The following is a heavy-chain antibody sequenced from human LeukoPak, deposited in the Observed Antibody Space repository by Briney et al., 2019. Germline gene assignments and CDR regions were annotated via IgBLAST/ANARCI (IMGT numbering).Heavy chain of an antibody. D-gene: IGHD1-7*01. V-gene: IGHV3-30*02. CDR3: ARGNSKGFDM. CDR1: GFTFSNYG. Sequence: GGSLRLSCVASGFTFSNYGMDWVRQAPGKGLEWVAFIRYDGTNQYYADSVKGRLTFSRDNSKNTLYLQMNSLRVEDTAVYYCARGNSKGFDMWGQGTMVTVSS. J-gene: IGHJ3*02. CDR2: IRYDGTNQ.